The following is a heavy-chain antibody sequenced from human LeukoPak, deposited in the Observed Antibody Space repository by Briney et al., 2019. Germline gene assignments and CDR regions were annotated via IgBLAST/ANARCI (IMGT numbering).Heavy chain of an antibody. V-gene: IGHV4-38-2*01. CDR3: ARNSSLTTLKGGWFDP. D-gene: IGHD4-11*01. J-gene: IGHJ5*02. Sequence: ASETLSLTCAVSGYSINSGYSWTWLRQRPGKGLEWIGNIYHSGYAYYNPSLKSRVTISLDASKNQFPLRLSSVTAADTAVYYCARNSSLTTLKGGWFDPWGQGTLVTVSS. CDR2: IYHSGYA. CDR1: GYSINSGYS.